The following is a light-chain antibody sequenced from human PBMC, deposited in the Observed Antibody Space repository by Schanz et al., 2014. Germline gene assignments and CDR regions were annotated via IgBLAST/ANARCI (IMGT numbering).Light chain of an antibody. J-gene: IGLJ3*02. CDR3: CSYAGSNTRRWV. V-gene: IGLV2-23*01. CDR2: EGS. CDR1: SSDVGSYNL. Sequence: SALTQPASVSGSPGQSITISCTGTSSDVGSYNLVSWYQQHPGKAPKLMIYEGSKRPSGVSNRFSGSKSGNTASLTISGLQAEDEADYYCCSYAGSNTRRWVFGGGTKLTVL.